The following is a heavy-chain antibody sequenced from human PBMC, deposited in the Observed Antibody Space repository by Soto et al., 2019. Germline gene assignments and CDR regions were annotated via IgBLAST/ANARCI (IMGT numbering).Heavy chain of an antibody. D-gene: IGHD3-10*01. J-gene: IGHJ5*02. Sequence: SVKVSCKASGYTFTSYDINWVRQATGQGLEWMGGIIPISGTTDYAQKFQGRVTITADESTSTAYMELSSLRSEDTAVYYCARDSPYGSTDWFDPWGQGTLVTVSS. CDR1: GYTFTSYD. CDR3: ARDSPYGSTDWFDP. CDR2: IIPISGTT. V-gene: IGHV1-69*13.